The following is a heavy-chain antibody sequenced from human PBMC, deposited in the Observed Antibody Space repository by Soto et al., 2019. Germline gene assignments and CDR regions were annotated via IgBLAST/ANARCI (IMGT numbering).Heavy chain of an antibody. J-gene: IGHJ6*02. CDR2: IYHSGST. V-gene: IGHV4-4*02. CDR3: AGVTSDYYYYGMDV. Sequence: SETLSLTCAVSGGSISSSNWWSWVRQPPGKGLEWIGEIYHSGSTNHNPSLKSRVTISVDKSKNQFSLKLSSVTAADTAVYYCAGVTSDYYYYGMDVWGQGTTVTVSS. CDR1: GGSISSSNW. D-gene: IGHD4-17*01.